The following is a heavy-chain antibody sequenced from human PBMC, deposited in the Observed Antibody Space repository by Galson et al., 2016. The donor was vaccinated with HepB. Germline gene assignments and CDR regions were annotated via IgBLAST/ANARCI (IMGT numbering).Heavy chain of an antibody. V-gene: IGHV3-48*03. CDR3: VRVRADYGGNMPDAFDI. Sequence: SLRLSCAASGFTFSSYEMNWVRQAPGKGLEWVSYISSSGSTIYYADSVKGRFTISRDNAKNSLYLQMNSLRAEDTAVYYCVRVRADYGGNMPDAFDIWGQGTMVTVSS. D-gene: IGHD4-23*01. J-gene: IGHJ3*02. CDR2: ISSSGSTI. CDR1: GFTFSSYE.